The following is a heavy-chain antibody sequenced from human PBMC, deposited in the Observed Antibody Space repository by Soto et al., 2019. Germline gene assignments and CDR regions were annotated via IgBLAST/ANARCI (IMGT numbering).Heavy chain of an antibody. V-gene: IGHV4-4*07. D-gene: IGHD5-12*01. CDR2: VYTSGST. CDR1: GGSISSYY. Sequence: QVQLQESGPGLVKPSETLSLTCTVSGGSISSYYWSWIRQPAGKGLEWIGRVYTSGSTNYNPFLRSRVTMSVDTSKNQFSLKLNSVTAADTAVYYCARDRPIVATSGYGMDVWGQGTAVTVSS. J-gene: IGHJ6*02. CDR3: ARDRPIVATSGYGMDV.